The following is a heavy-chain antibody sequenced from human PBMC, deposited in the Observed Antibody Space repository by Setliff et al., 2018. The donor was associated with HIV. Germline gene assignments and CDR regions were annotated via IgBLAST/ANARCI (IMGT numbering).Heavy chain of an antibody. V-gene: IGHV3-23*01. CDR2: ISGSGGST. D-gene: IGHD5-12*01. CDR3: AKDPRAAVATICDY. J-gene: IGHJ4*02. CDR1: GFTFSSYA. Sequence: GGSLRLSCAASGFTFSSYAMSWVRQAPGKGLEWVSAISGSGGSTYYADSVKGRFTISRDNSENTLYLQMNSLRAEDTAVYYCAKDPRAAVATICDYWGQGTLVTVS.